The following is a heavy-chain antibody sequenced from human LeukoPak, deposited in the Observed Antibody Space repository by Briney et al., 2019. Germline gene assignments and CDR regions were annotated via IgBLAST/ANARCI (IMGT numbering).Heavy chain of an antibody. V-gene: IGHV3-48*01. CDR3: ARAPGGSGYAFDI. Sequence: GGSLRLSCAASGFTFSSYSMNRVRQAPGKGLEWVSYISSSSSTIYYADSVKGRFTISRDNAKNSLYLQMNSLRAEDTAVYYCARAPGGSGYAFDIWGQGTMVTVSS. CDR2: ISSSSSTI. D-gene: IGHD3-3*01. J-gene: IGHJ3*02. CDR1: GFTFSSYS.